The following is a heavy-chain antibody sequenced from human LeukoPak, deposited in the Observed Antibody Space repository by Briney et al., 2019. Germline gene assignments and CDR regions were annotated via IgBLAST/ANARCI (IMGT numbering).Heavy chain of an antibody. J-gene: IGHJ5*02. CDR3: ARDLSMRFDP. Sequence: SQTLSLTRVISGDSVSSNSAAWNWIRQSPSRGLEWLGRTYYRSKWYNEYAVSVKGRITFNPDTSKNQFSLQLNSVTPEDTAIYYCARDLSMRFDPWGQGTLVTVSS. V-gene: IGHV6-1*01. CDR1: GDSVSSNSAA. CDR2: TYYRSKWYN. D-gene: IGHD3-3*02.